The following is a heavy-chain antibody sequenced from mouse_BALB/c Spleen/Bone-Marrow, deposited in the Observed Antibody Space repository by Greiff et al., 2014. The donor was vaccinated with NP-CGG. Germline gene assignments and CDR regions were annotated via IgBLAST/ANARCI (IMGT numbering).Heavy chain of an antibody. CDR2: ISYDGNN. CDR3: ARELTGPRFAY. CDR1: GYSITSGYY. Sequence: EVQLVESGPGLVKPSQSLSLTCSVTGYSITSGYYWNWIRQFPGNKLEWMGYISYDGNNNYSPSLKNRISITRDTSKNQFFLKLNSVTIEDTATYYCARELTGPRFAYWGQGTLVTVSA. V-gene: IGHV3-6*02. D-gene: IGHD4-1*01. J-gene: IGHJ3*01.